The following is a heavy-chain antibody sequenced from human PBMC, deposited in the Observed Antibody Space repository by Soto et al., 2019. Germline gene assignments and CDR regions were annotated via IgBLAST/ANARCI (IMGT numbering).Heavy chain of an antibody. D-gene: IGHD1-26*01. Sequence: PSETLSLTCTVSGGSISSGDYYWSWIRQPPGKGLEWIGYIYYSGSTYYNPSLKSRVTISVDTSKNQFSLKLSSVTAADTAVYYCARVVMREALRTLTDYWGQGTLVTVSS. CDR3: ARVVMREALRTLTDY. CDR2: IYYSGST. CDR1: GGSISSGDYY. V-gene: IGHV4-30-4*01. J-gene: IGHJ4*02.